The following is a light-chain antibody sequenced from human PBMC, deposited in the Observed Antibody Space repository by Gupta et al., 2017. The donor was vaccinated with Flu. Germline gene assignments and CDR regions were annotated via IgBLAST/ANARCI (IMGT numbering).Light chain of an antibody. J-gene: IGLJ3*02. CDR2: IYDDGSY. Sequence: SVRITCTLSSRDDSYPVEWHKQQPRKGNHFLMMIYDDGSYTKGDGIPDRFSGSSAAAALYLTMSSLEAEDEDYYCYQTSSGNGVFGGGTKLTVL. CDR3: QTSSGNGV. V-gene: IGLV4-69*01. CDR1: SRDDSYP.